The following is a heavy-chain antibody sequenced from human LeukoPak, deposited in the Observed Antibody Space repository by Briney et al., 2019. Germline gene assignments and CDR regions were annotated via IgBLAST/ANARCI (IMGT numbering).Heavy chain of an antibody. CDR2: ISKSGST. D-gene: IGHD1-14*01. CDR3: SRLILTGVDGRGWFDS. Sequence: SETLSLICSVSGDSISSSTDYWGWIRQPPGKGLEYIGSISKSGSTYYDPSLRGRVTISVHTSKNQFSLKVTSVTAADTAVYYCSRLILTGVDGRGWFDSWGQGTLVTVSP. CDR1: GDSISSSTDY. J-gene: IGHJ5*01. V-gene: IGHV4-39*01.